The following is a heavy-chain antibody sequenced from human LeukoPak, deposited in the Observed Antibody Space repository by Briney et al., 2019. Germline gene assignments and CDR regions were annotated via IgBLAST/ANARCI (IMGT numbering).Heavy chain of an antibody. V-gene: IGHV4-59*08. J-gene: IGHJ3*02. CDR1: GGSISSYY. D-gene: IGHD3-10*01. Sequence: MPSETLSLTCTVSGGSISSYYWSWIRQPPGKGLEWIGYIYYSGSTNYNPSLKSRVTISVDTSKNQFSLKLSSVTAADTAVYYCARSLRTMARGVIKSVAFDIWGQGTMVTVSS. CDR3: ARSLRTMARGVIKSVAFDI. CDR2: IYYSGST.